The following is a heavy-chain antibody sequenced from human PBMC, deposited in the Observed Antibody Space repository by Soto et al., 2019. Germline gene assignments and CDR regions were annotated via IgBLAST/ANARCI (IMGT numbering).Heavy chain of an antibody. J-gene: IGHJ6*03. V-gene: IGHV4-59*01. CDR1: GGSISSYY. D-gene: IGHD6-19*01. CDR2: IYYSGST. Sequence: QVQLQESGPGLVKPSETLSLTCTVSGGSISSYYWSWIRQPPGKGLEWIGYIYYSGSTNYNPSLKSRVTISVDTSKNQFSLKLSSVTAADTAVYYCARGGYSSGWPYYYYYYMDVWGKGTTVTVSS. CDR3: ARGGYSSGWPYYYYYYMDV.